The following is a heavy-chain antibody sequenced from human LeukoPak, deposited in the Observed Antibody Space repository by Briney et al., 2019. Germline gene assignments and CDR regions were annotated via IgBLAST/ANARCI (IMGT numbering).Heavy chain of an antibody. V-gene: IGHV3-7*01. Sequence: GGSLRLSCAVSGFTFSNFWMAWVRQAPGKGLEWVANIKQDGSVQYYGDSVEGRFTISRDNAKNSLYLQMNSLRAEDTAVYYCATTYDSSGCDWGQGTLVTVSS. J-gene: IGHJ4*02. CDR2: IKQDGSVQ. CDR3: ATTYDSSGCD. D-gene: IGHD3-22*01. CDR1: GFTFSNFW.